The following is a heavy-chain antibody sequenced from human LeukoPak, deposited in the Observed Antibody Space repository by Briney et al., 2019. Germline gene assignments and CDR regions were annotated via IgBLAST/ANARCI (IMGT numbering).Heavy chain of an antibody. CDR3: AKRKNGYNNVCLDY. D-gene: IGHD5-24*01. V-gene: IGHV3-23*01. CDR2: ISGSGGST. Sequence: GGSLRLSCAASGFTFSSYAMSWVRQAPGKGLEWVSAISGSGGSTYYADSVKGRFTISRDNSKNTLYLQMNSLRAEDTAVYYCAKRKNGYNNVCLDYWGQGTLVTVSS. J-gene: IGHJ4*02. CDR1: GFTFSSYA.